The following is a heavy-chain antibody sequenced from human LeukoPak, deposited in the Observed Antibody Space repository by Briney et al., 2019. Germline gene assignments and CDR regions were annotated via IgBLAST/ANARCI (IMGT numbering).Heavy chain of an antibody. CDR3: ARRGDDSSGWPGKWFDP. D-gene: IGHD3-22*01. CDR1: GGSISSYY. Sequence: SETLSLTCTVSGGSISSYYWSWIRQPAGKGLEWIGRIYTSGSTNYNPSLKSRVTMSVDTSKNQFSLKLSSVTAADTAVYYCARRGDDSSGWPGKWFDPWGQGTLVTVSS. J-gene: IGHJ5*02. V-gene: IGHV4-4*07. CDR2: IYTSGST.